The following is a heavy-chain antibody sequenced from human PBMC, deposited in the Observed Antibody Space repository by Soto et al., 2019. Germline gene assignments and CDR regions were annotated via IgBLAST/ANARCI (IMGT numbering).Heavy chain of an antibody. CDR3: AGDPPATKHGMDV. V-gene: IGHV3-53*02. Sequence: EVQLVETGGGLIQPGGSLRLSCAASGFTVSSNYMSWVRQAPGKGLEWVSVIYSGGSTYYADSVRGRFTISRDNSKNTLYLQMKSLRAEDMAVDYCAGDPPATKHGMDVWGQGTTVTVSS. J-gene: IGHJ6*02. CDR2: IYSGGST. CDR1: GFTVSSNY.